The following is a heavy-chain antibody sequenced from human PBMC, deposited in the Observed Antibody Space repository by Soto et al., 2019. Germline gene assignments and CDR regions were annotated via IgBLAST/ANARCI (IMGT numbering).Heavy chain of an antibody. V-gene: IGHV4-59*08. CDR2: IYDSGRS. J-gene: IGHJ4*02. CDR3: GRGGGSYSGGWDSDF. CDR1: GGSISNHY. Sequence: QVQLQESGPGLVKPSETLSLTCTVSGGSISNHYWNWIRQPPGKGPEWIGFIYDSGRSSYNPSLECRVTISVDPSKNQFSLKLTPGTAAETGVYYGGRGGGSYSGGWDSDFWGQGTLVTVSS. D-gene: IGHD6-19*01.